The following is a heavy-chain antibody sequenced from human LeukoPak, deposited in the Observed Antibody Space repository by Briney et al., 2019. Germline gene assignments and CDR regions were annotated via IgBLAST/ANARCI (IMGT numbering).Heavy chain of an antibody. D-gene: IGHD5-12*01. V-gene: IGHV1-46*01. Sequence: ASVKVSCKASGYTFTNYYMHWVRQAPGQGLEWMGIINPSGGGTSYAQKFQGRVTMTRDTSTSTVYMELSSLRSEDTAVYYCARGTRVAPSRRDYCYYAMDVWGQGTTVTVSS. J-gene: IGHJ6*02. CDR1: GYTFTNYY. CDR3: ARGTRVAPSRRDYCYYAMDV. CDR2: INPSGGGT.